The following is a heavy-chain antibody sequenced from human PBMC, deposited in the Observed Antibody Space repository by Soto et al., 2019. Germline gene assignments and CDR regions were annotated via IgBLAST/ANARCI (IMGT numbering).Heavy chain of an antibody. CDR3: ATTPGGGGY. CDR2: IYSGGYT. J-gene: IGHJ4*02. V-gene: IGHV3-53*01. CDR1: GFTVSNNY. Sequence: EVQLVESGGGLIQPGGSLRLSCAVSGFTVSNNYMSWVRQAPGKGLEGVSVIYSGGYTAYGDSVKGRFTISRDNSKNPISLQKKSLRAHAPCVFFGATTPGGGGYWGQGTLVTVSS. D-gene: IGHD1-7*01.